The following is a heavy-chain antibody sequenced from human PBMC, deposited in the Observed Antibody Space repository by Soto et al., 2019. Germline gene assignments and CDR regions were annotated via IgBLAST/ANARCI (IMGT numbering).Heavy chain of an antibody. Sequence: LSLTCTVSGGSINSRSFYWGWIRQAPGTGLEWIGSIFYSGDTFYNPSLSGRVTISIDTPKNQFSLKLTSVTAADTAVYFCARRPNIVLVPAGKDYFDPWGQGTLVTVSS. CDR1: GGSINSRSFY. J-gene: IGHJ5*02. CDR2: IFYSGDT. V-gene: IGHV4-39*01. CDR3: ARRPNIVLVPAGKDYFDP. D-gene: IGHD2-2*01.